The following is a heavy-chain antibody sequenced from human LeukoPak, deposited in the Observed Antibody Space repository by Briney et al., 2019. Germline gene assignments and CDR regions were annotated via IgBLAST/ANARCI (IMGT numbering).Heavy chain of an antibody. D-gene: IGHD5-24*01. V-gene: IGHV1-46*01. Sequence: GASVKVSCKASGYTFTGYYMYWVRQAPGQGLEWMGIINPSGGSTSYAQKFQGRVTMTRDTSTSTVYMELSSLRSEDTAVYYCARDPTEMATMFDYWGQGTLVTVSS. CDR2: INPSGGST. CDR3: ARDPTEMATMFDY. J-gene: IGHJ4*02. CDR1: GYTFTGYY.